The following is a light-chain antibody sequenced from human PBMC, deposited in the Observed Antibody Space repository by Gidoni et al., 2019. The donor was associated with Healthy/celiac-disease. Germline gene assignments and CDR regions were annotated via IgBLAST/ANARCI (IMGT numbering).Light chain of an antibody. J-gene: IGKJ1*01. CDR1: QSVSSSY. CDR2: GAS. CDR3: QQYGSSLRGT. Sequence: PGTLSLSPGERATLSCRASQSVSSSYLACYQQKPGQAPRLLIYGASSRATGIPDRFSGSGSGTDFTLTISRLEPEDFAVYYCQQYGSSLRGTFXXXTKVEIK. V-gene: IGKV3-20*01.